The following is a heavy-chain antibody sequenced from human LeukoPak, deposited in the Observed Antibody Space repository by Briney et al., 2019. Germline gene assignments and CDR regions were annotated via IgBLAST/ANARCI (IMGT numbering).Heavy chain of an antibody. V-gene: IGHV3-7*01. J-gene: IGHJ4*02. CDR1: GFTFSSYW. CDR2: INEDGGEK. CDR3: TKGGGVPGD. D-gene: IGHD1-26*01. Sequence: GGSLRLSCAASGFTFSSYWMSWVRQAPGKGLEWVAKINEDGGEKHYVDSVKGRFTISRDNTKNSLYLQMNSLRAEDTAVYYCTKGGGVPGDWGQGTLVTVSS.